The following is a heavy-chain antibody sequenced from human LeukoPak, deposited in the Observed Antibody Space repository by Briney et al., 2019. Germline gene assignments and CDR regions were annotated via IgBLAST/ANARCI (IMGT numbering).Heavy chain of an antibody. Sequence: PGGSLRLSCAASGFTFSSYAMSWVRQAPGKGLEWVSAISGSGGSTYYADSVKGRFTISRDNSKNTLYLQMNSLRAEDTAVYYCAKGGPVWFGELSRYYFDYWGQGTLVTVSS. J-gene: IGHJ4*02. CDR3: AKGGPVWFGELSRYYFDY. D-gene: IGHD3-10*01. CDR1: GFTFSSYA. CDR2: ISGSGGST. V-gene: IGHV3-23*01.